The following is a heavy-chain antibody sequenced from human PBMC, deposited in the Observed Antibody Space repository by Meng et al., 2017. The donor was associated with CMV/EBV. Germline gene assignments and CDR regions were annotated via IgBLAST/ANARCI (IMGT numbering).Heavy chain of an antibody. D-gene: IGHD2-2*01. CDR3: ARSESSLRMPAIWY. CDR2: INPNSGGT. J-gene: IGHJ4*02. V-gene: IGHV1-2*02. Sequence: ASVKVSCKASGYTFTGYYMHWVRQAPGQGLEWTGWINPNSGGTNYAQKFQGRVTMTRDTSISTAYMELSRLRSDDTAVYYCARSESSLRMPAIWYWGQGTLVTVSS. CDR1: GYTFTGYY.